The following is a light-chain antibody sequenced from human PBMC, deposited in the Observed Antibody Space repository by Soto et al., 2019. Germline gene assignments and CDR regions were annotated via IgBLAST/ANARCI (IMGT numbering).Light chain of an antibody. J-gene: IGLJ2*01. CDR2: DVT. CDR3: CSYVGRFTLV. V-gene: IGLV2-11*01. CDR1: SSDVGGYDF. Sequence: QSALTQPRSVSGSPGQSVTISCTGTSSDVGGYDFVSWYQQHPGKAPKLLIYDVTKRPSGVPDHFSGSKSGNTASLTISGLQAEDEADYYCCSYVGRFTLVFGGGTKVTVL.